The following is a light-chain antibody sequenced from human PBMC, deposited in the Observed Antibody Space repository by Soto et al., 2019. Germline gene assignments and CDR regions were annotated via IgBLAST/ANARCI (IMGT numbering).Light chain of an antibody. CDR3: KQRSNWPIT. Sequence: EIVLTQSPGTLSLSPGERATLSCRASQSVSSYLAWYQQKPGQAPRLLIYDASNRATGIPARFSGSGSGTDFTLTIRSLEPEDFAVYYCKQRSNWPITFGQGTRLEIK. CDR2: DAS. V-gene: IGKV3-11*01. J-gene: IGKJ5*01. CDR1: QSVSSY.